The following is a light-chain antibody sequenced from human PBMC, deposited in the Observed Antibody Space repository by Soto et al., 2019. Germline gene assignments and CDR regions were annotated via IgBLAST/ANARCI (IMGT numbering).Light chain of an antibody. Sequence: DIQMTQSPPTLSASVGDRVTITCRASQSIRHYLAWYQQMPGKAPKLLIYGASSLQSGVPSRFSGSGSGTEFTLTISSLQPDDFATYFCQHHNSYSLTCGQGTKVEIK. J-gene: IGKJ1*01. CDR1: QSIRHY. CDR3: QHHNSYSLT. V-gene: IGKV1-5*01. CDR2: GAS.